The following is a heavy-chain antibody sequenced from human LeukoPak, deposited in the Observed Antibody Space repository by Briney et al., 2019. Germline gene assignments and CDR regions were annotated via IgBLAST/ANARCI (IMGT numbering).Heavy chain of an antibody. V-gene: IGHV4-39*07. CDR2: IYYSGST. D-gene: IGHD3-10*01. Sequence: SETLSLTCTVSGGPISSSSYYWGWIRQPPGKGLEWIGSIYYSGSTYYNPSLKSRVTISVDTSKNQFSLKLSSVTAADTAVYYCARLLLWFGEARHFDYWGQGTLVTVSS. CDR3: ARLLLWFGEARHFDY. J-gene: IGHJ4*02. CDR1: GGPISSSSYY.